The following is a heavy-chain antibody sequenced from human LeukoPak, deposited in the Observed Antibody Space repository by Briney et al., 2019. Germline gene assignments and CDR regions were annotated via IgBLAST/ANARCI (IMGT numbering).Heavy chain of an antibody. Sequence: SETLSLTCTVSGGSISSGGYYWSWIRQHPGKGLEWIGYIYYSGSTYYNPSLKSRVTISVDTSKNQFSLKLSSVTAADTAVYYCARATVTTWEFDYWGQGTLVTVSS. CDR3: ARATVTTWEFDY. J-gene: IGHJ4*02. CDR2: IYYSGST. V-gene: IGHV4-31*03. D-gene: IGHD4-17*01. CDR1: GGSISSGGYY.